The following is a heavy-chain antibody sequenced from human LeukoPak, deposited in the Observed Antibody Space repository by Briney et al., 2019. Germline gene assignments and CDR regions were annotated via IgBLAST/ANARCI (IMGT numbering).Heavy chain of an antibody. Sequence: GESLKISCKGSGYSFTSYWIGWVRQMPGKGLEWMGIIYPGDSDTRYSPSFQGQVTISADKSISTAYLQWSSLKASDTAMYCCARDYDSSGYYSNWFDPWGQGTLVTVSS. J-gene: IGHJ5*02. CDR2: IYPGDSDT. CDR1: GYSFTSYW. D-gene: IGHD3-22*01. V-gene: IGHV5-51*01. CDR3: ARDYDSSGYYSNWFDP.